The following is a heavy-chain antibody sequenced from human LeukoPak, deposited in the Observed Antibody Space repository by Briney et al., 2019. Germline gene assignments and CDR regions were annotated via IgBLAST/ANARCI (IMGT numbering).Heavy chain of an antibody. CDR2: IWYDGSNK. D-gene: IGHD3-10*01. V-gene: IGHV3-33*01. CDR1: GFTFSRYG. J-gene: IGHJ3*02. Sequence: GGSLRLSCAASGFTFSRYGMHGVRQAPGKGLEGGAVIWYDGSNKYYADSVKGRFTISRDNSKNTLYLQVNSLRVEATAVYYCARDSDYGSGDGAAFDIWGQATMVTVSS. CDR3: ARDSDYGSGDGAAFDI.